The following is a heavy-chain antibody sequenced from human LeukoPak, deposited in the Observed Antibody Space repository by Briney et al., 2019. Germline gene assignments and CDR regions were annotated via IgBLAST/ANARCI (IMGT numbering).Heavy chain of an antibody. J-gene: IGHJ4*02. CDR1: GYSISSGYY. V-gene: IGHV4-38-2*01. D-gene: IGHD1-14*01. CDR3: ARRDTELDY. Sequence: SETLSLTCAVSGYSISSGYYWGWIRPPPGKGLEWIGSIYHSGSTYYNPSLKSRVTISVDTSKNQFPLKLSSVTAADTAVYYCARRDTELDYWGQGTLVTVSS. CDR2: IYHSGST.